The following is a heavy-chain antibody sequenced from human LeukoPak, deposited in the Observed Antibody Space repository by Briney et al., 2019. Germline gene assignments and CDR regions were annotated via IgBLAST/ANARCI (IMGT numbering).Heavy chain of an antibody. D-gene: IGHD4-17*01. CDR2: IYHSGAT. J-gene: IGHJ4*02. CDR3: ARARTTVTDLWY. Sequence: IGSIYHSGATYYNPSLKSRVTISVDTSKNQFSLKLSSVTAADTAVYYCARARTTVTDLWYWGQGTLVTVSS. V-gene: IGHV4-38-2*02.